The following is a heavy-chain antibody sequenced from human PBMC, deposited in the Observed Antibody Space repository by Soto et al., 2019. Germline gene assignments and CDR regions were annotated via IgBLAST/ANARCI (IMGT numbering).Heavy chain of an antibody. Sequence: GASVKVSCEASGDSFNTYTITWVRQAPGQGLEWMGIIIPSGGSTSYAQRFQGRVTMTGDKSTSTVYMELSSLRSEDTAVYYCARDRSLGMVREYDAFDIWGQGTMVTVSS. V-gene: IGHV1-46*02. CDR2: IIPSGGST. D-gene: IGHD3-10*01. J-gene: IGHJ3*02. CDR1: GDSFNTYT. CDR3: ARDRSLGMVREYDAFDI.